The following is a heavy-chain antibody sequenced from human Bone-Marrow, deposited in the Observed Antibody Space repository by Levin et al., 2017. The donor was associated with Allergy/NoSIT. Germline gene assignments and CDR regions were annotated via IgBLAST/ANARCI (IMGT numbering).Heavy chain of an antibody. J-gene: IGHJ4*02. CDR1: GFTFSSHA. V-gene: IGHV3-30*04. D-gene: IGHD2-8*01. CDR3: ARDLSGKYVSDY. Sequence: PGGSLRLSCAASGFTFSSHAMHWGRQAPGKGLEWVAFISYDGGIKFYADSVKGRFTISRDNSKNTLYMQMNGLRVEDTAVYYCARDLSGKYVSDYWGQGTLVTVSS. CDR2: ISYDGGIK.